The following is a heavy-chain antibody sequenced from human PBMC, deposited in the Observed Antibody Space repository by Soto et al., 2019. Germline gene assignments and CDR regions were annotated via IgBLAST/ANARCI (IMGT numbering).Heavy chain of an antibody. CDR2: IYYSGST. D-gene: IGHD3-3*01. Sequence: SETLSLTCTVSGGSISSGGYYWSWIRQHPGKGLEWIGYIYYSGSTYYNPSLKSRVTISVDTSKNQFSLKLSSVTAADTAVYYCARDWSGSYYFDYWGQGTLVTVSS. CDR3: ARDWSGSYYFDY. V-gene: IGHV4-31*03. J-gene: IGHJ4*02. CDR1: GGSISSGGYY.